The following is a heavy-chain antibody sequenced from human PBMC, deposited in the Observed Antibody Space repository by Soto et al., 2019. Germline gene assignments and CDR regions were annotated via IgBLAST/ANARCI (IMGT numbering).Heavy chain of an antibody. CDR2: IYYSGSP. D-gene: IGHD3-22*01. CDR1: GGSISSSSYY. V-gene: IGHV4-39*01. J-gene: IGHJ6*02. Sequence: SETLSLTCTVSGGSISSSSYYWGWIRQPPGKGLEWIGSIYYSGSPYYNPSLKSRVTISVDTSKNQFSLKLSSVTAADTAVYYCARRLYYDSSGFEGGGMDVWGQGTTVTVSS. CDR3: ARRLYYDSSGFEGGGMDV.